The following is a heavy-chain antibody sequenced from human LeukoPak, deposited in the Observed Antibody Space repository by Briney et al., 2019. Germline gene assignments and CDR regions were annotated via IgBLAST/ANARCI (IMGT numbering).Heavy chain of an antibody. V-gene: IGHV1-69*13. D-gene: IGHD1-26*01. Sequence: SVKVFCKASGGTFSSYAISWVRQAPGQGLEWMGGIIPIFGTANYAQKFQGRVTITADESTSTAYMELSSLRSEDTAVYYCARGGRPKWELLSHFDYWGQGTLVTVSS. CDR3: ARGGRPKWELLSHFDY. CDR1: GGTFSSYA. CDR2: IIPIFGTA. J-gene: IGHJ4*02.